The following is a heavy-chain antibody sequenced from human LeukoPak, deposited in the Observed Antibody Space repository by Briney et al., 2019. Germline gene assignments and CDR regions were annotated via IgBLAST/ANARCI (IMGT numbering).Heavy chain of an antibody. CDR2: IYSDGNT. CDR3: SRVSAYTTSSGEFDY. CDR1: GFTVSNNR. D-gene: IGHD6-6*01. Sequence: GGSLRLSCAASGFTVSNNRLSWVRQAPGMGLEWVSTIYSDGNTYYPDSVKGRFTISRDNAKNSLYLQMNSLRAEDTALYYCSRVSAYTTSSGEFDYWGQGTLVTVSS. J-gene: IGHJ4*02. V-gene: IGHV3-53*05.